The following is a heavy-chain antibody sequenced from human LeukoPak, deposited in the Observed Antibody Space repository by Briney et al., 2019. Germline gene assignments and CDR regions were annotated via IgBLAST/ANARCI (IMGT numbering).Heavy chain of an antibody. V-gene: IGHV4-4*07. CDR2: IYTSGIA. Sequence: PSETLSLTCTVSGGSISTYYWSWIRQPAGKGLECIGRIYTSGIANYNPSLKSRVTMSVDTSKNQFSLKLSSVTAADTAVYYCARGVTVAGTFRWFDPWGQGTLVTVSS. J-gene: IGHJ5*02. CDR1: GGSISTYY. D-gene: IGHD6-19*01. CDR3: ARGVTVAGTFRWFDP.